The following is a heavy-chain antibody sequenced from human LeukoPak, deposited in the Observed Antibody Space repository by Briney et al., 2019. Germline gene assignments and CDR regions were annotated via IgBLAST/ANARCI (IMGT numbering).Heavy chain of an antibody. CDR1: GFTFSSYW. CDR2: INSDGSST. J-gene: IGHJ4*02. D-gene: IGHD2-2*01. Sequence: GGSLRLSCAASGFTFSSYWMHWVRQASGKGLVWVSRINSDGSSTSYADSVKGRFTISRDNAKNTLYLQMNSLRAEDTAVYYCASCSSTSCQKYYFDYWGQGTLVTVSS. CDR3: ASCSSTSCQKYYFDY. V-gene: IGHV3-74*01.